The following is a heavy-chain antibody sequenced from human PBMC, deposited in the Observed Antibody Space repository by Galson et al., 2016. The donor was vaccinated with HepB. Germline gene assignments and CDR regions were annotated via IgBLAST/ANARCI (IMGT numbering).Heavy chain of an antibody. V-gene: IGHV3-74*01. CDR3: TRVHREGIAAAGLQI. CDR2: INTDGSST. J-gene: IGHJ4*02. CDR1: GFPFSKYW. D-gene: IGHD6-13*01. Sequence: SLRLSCAASGFPFSKYWMHWVRQAPGKGLVWVSRINTDGSSTTYADSVKGRVTISRDNTKNTLYLQMNSLRAEDTALYYCTRVHREGIAAAGLQIWGQGTLVTVSS.